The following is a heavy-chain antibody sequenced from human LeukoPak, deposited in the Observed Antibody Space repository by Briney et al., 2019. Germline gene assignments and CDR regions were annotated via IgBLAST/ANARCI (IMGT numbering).Heavy chain of an antibody. CDR1: GYTLTELS. CDR2: FDPEDGET. J-gene: IGHJ6*03. CDR3: ARGYCSGGSCYSWYYYYYMDV. D-gene: IGHD2-15*01. V-gene: IGHV1-24*01. Sequence: GASVKVSCKVSGYTLTELSMHWVRQAPGKGLEWMGGFDPEDGETIYAQKFQGRVTMTEDTSTDTAYMELSSLRSEDTAVYYCARGYCSGGSCYSWYYYYYMDVWGKGTTVTVSS.